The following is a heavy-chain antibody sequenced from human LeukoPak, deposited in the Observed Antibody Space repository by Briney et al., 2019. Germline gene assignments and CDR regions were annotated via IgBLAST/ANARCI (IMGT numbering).Heavy chain of an antibody. V-gene: IGHV1-18*01. CDR1: GYTFTSYG. CDR3: ASFGMSLTGYTY. J-gene: IGHJ4*02. Sequence: ASVKVSCKASGYTFTSYGISWVRQAPGQGLEWVGWISAYNGNTNYAQKLQGRVTMSTDTTTSTAYLDLRSLTADDTAVYFCASFGMSLTGYTYWGQGALVTVSS. CDR2: ISAYNGNT. D-gene: IGHD3-9*01.